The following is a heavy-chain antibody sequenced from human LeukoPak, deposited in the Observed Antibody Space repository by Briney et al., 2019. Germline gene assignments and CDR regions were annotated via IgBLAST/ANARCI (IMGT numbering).Heavy chain of an antibody. CDR3: VREGIGGTSYRGNFDY. V-gene: IGHV3-7*01. Sequence: GGSLRLSCAASGFIFNTYWMSWVRQAPGKGLEWVANIKQDGSEKYYVDSVKGRFTISRDNARNSLYLQMNTLRAEDTTVYYCVREGIGGTSYRGNFDYWGQGTLVTVSS. J-gene: IGHJ4*02. CDR1: GFIFNTYW. D-gene: IGHD2-15*01. CDR2: IKQDGSEK.